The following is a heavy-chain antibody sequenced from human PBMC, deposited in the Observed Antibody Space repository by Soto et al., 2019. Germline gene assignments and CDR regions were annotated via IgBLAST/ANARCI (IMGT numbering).Heavy chain of an antibody. V-gene: IGHV1-18*01. Sequence: QVQLVQSGAEVKKPGASVKVSCKASGYTFTSYGISWVRQAPGQGLEWRGWISAYNGNTNYAQKLQARVTMATDAXXSNAYMELRSLRSDDTAVYYCARDSMVTPDGNFDYWGKGTLVTVSS. CDR1: GYTFTSYG. CDR2: ISAYNGNT. CDR3: ARDSMVTPDGNFDY. J-gene: IGHJ4*02. D-gene: IGHD2-15*01.